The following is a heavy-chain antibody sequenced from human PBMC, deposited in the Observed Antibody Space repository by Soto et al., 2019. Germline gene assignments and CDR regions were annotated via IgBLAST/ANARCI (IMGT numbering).Heavy chain of an antibody. V-gene: IGHV4-34*01. Sequence: QVQLQQWGAGLLKPSETLSLTCAVYGGSFSGYYWCWIRQPPGKGLEWIGEINHSGSTNYNPSLKSRVTISVDTSKNQFSLKLSSVTAADTAVYYCARGLPDPIVVVVAATPRWFDPWGQGTLVTVSS. D-gene: IGHD2-15*01. CDR1: GGSFSGYY. J-gene: IGHJ5*02. CDR3: ARGLPDPIVVVVAATPRWFDP. CDR2: INHSGST.